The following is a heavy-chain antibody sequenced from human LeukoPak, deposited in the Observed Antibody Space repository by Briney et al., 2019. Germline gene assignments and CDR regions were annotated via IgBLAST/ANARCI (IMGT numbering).Heavy chain of an antibody. Sequence: SQTLSLTCAISGDSVSSNSAAWNWIRQSPSRGLEWLGNTYYRSKWYNEYAESVKSRITVNPDTSRNQFSLQLNSVTPEDTAVYYCARGVYYSFDYWGQGILVTVSS. CDR3: ARGVYYSFDY. CDR2: TYYRSKWYN. V-gene: IGHV6-1*01. CDR1: GDSVSSNSAA. J-gene: IGHJ4*02. D-gene: IGHD2/OR15-2a*01.